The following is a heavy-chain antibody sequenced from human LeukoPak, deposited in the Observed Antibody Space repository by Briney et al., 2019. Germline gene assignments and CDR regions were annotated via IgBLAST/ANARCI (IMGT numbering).Heavy chain of an antibody. CDR2: ISAYNGNT. Sequence: GASVKVSCKASGGTFSNYAISWVRQAPGQGLEWMGWISAYNGNTNYAQKLQGRVTMTTDTSTSTAYMELRSLRSDDTAVYYCARMRALVVVTAILDYWGQGTLVTVPS. V-gene: IGHV1-18*01. CDR3: ARMRALVVVTAILDY. D-gene: IGHD2-21*02. CDR1: GGTFSNYA. J-gene: IGHJ4*02.